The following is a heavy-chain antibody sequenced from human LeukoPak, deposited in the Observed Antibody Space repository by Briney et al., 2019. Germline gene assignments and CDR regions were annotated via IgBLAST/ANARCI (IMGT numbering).Heavy chain of an antibody. Sequence: GASVKVSCKASGYTFTSYGISWVRQALGQGLEWMGWISAYNGNTNYAQKLQGRVTMTTDTSTSTAYMELRSLRSDDTAVYYCARDNVLSYYDSSGYYLFDYWGQGTLVTVSS. CDR1: GYTFTSYG. J-gene: IGHJ4*02. D-gene: IGHD3-22*01. V-gene: IGHV1-18*01. CDR2: ISAYNGNT. CDR3: ARDNVLSYYDSSGYYLFDY.